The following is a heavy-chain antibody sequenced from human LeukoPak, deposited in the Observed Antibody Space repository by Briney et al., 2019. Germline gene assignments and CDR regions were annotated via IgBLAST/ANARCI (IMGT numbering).Heavy chain of an antibody. Sequence: SETLSLTCAVYGGSFSGYYWSWIRQPPGKGLEWIGEINHSGSTDYKPSLKSRLTISVDTSKTQFSLKLSSVTAADTAVYYCGSSSGGGMDYWGQGTLVTVSS. D-gene: IGHD6-6*01. V-gene: IGHV4-34*01. CDR1: GGSFSGYY. J-gene: IGHJ4*02. CDR2: INHSGST. CDR3: GSSSGGGMDY.